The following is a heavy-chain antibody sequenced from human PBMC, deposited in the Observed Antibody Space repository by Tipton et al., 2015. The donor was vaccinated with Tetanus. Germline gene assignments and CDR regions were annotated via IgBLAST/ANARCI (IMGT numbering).Heavy chain of an antibody. D-gene: IGHD3-16*01. CDR3: AVIANDCVWGRQVFDY. Sequence: QLVQSGPEVKKPGSSVKVSCKASGGTFSSYAISWVRQAPGQGLEWMGGIIPIFGTANYAQKFQGRVTITADESTSTAYMELSSLRSEDTAVYSCAVIANDCVWGRQVFDYWGQGPLVTVSS. J-gene: IGHJ4*02. CDR1: GGTFSSYA. V-gene: IGHV1-69*01. CDR2: IIPIFGTA.